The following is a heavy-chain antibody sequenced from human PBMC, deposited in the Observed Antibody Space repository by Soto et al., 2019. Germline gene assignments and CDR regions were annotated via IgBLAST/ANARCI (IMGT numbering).Heavy chain of an antibody. CDR1: GFTFSSYG. CDR2: ISYDGSNK. V-gene: IGHV3-30*18. J-gene: IGHJ3*02. CDR3: AKDIAVVGANDAFDI. Sequence: PGGSLRLSCAASGFTFSSYGMHWVRQAPGKGLEWVAVISYDGSNKYYADSVKGRFTISRDNSKNTLYLQMNSLRAEDTAVYYCAKDIAVVGANDAFDIWGQGTMVTVSS. D-gene: IGHD1-26*01.